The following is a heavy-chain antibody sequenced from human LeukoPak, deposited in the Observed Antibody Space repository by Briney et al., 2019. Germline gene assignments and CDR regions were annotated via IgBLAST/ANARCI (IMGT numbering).Heavy chain of an antibody. D-gene: IGHD5-24*01. CDR2: IYHSGST. Sequence: SETLSLTCAVSGGSISRSNWWSWVRQPPGKGLEWIGEIYHSGSTNYNPSLKSRVTISVDKSKNQFSLKLSSVTAADTAVYYCVRQVAYNYNYFDSWGHGTLVIVSS. CDR1: GGSISRSNW. J-gene: IGHJ4*01. V-gene: IGHV4-4*02. CDR3: VRQVAYNYNYFDS.